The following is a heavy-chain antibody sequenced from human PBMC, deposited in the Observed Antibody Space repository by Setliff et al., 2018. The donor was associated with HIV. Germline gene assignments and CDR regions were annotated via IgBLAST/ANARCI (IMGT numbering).Heavy chain of an antibody. CDR1: GFTFGSHA. CDR3: AKEDSSTTSCPFDY. J-gene: IGHJ4*02. V-gene: IGHV3-23*01. D-gene: IGHD2-2*01. Sequence: GESLKISCVASGFTFGSHAMSWVRQSPGKGLEWVSSIRGSDNNTYYADSVKGRLAISRDNSRNTLFLHMSSLRAEDTAVYYCAKEDSSTTSCPFDYWGQGIQVTVSS. CDR2: IRGSDNNT.